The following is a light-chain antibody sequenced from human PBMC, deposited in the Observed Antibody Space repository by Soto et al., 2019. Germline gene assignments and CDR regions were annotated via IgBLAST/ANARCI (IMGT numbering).Light chain of an antibody. CDR1: QSVSSSY. J-gene: IGKJ1*01. CDR3: QQYGSSPWT. Sequence: EIGLTQSPGTLSLSPGERATLSCRASQSVSSSYLAWYQQKPGQAPRPLIYGASSRAIGIPDRFSGSGSGTDFTLTISRLEPEDFAVYYCQQYGSSPWTFGQGTKWISN. CDR2: GAS. V-gene: IGKV3-20*01.